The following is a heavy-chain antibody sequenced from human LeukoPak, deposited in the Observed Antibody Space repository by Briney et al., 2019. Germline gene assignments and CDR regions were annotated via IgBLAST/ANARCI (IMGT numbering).Heavy chain of an antibody. Sequence: GGSQRLSCAASGFTFNTYSVNWVRQAPGKGLEWVSSISSGSSYIFYADSMKGRFTISRDNAKTSLYLQMNSLRAEDTAVYYCARQVGVDDAFDIWGQGTKVTVSS. D-gene: IGHD1-26*01. CDR1: GFTFNTYS. CDR3: ARQVGVDDAFDI. V-gene: IGHV3-21*01. J-gene: IGHJ3*02. CDR2: ISSGSSYI.